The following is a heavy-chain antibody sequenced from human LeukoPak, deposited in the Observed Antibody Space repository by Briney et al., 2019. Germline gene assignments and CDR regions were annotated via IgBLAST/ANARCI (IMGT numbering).Heavy chain of an antibody. CDR1: GGTFSSYA. Sequence: SVKVSCKASGGTFSSYAISWVRQAPGQGLEWMGGIIPIFGTANYAQKFQGRVTITTDESTSTAYMGLSSLRSEDTAVYYCARGGGDYYDSSGYLPRGFDPWGQGTLVTVSS. V-gene: IGHV1-69*05. CDR3: ARGGGDYYDSSGYLPRGFDP. D-gene: IGHD3-22*01. J-gene: IGHJ5*02. CDR2: IIPIFGTA.